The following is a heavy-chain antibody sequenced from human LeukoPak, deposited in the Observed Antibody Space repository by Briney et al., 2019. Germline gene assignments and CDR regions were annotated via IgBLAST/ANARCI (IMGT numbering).Heavy chain of an antibody. CDR2: IRYDGTNT. V-gene: IGHV3-30*02. CDR3: AKPSIDYSGYDARLDL. Sequence: GGSLRLSCAASGFTFNSYDMHWVRQAPGKGLEWVAFIRYDGTNTYSTDSVKGRFTISRDNSKNTLYLQMNSLRPEDTAVYYCAKPSIDYSGYDARLDLWGQGTLVTVSS. CDR1: GFTFNSYD. D-gene: IGHD5-12*01. J-gene: IGHJ4*02.